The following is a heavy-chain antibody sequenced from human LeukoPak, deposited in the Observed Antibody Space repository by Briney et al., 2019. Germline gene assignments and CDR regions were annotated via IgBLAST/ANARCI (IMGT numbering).Heavy chain of an antibody. Sequence: SETLSLTCTVSGGCISSGSYYWSWIRQPAGKGLEWIGRINTSGSTNYNPSLKSRVTISVDTSKNQFSLKLSSVTAADTAVYYCARGRWTSSNNNWFDPWGQGTLVTVSS. V-gene: IGHV4-61*02. CDR2: INTSGST. J-gene: IGHJ5*02. CDR1: GGCISSGSYY. D-gene: IGHD2/OR15-2a*01. CDR3: ARGRWTSSNNNWFDP.